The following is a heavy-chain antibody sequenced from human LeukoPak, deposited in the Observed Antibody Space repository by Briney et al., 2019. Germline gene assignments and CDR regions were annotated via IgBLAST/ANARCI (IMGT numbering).Heavy chain of an antibody. J-gene: IGHJ6*02. CDR2: IDPSDSYT. D-gene: IGHD3-22*01. CDR1: GYSFTTYW. Sequence: GESLKISCKGSGYSFTTYWIAWVRQMPGKGLEWMGRIDPSDSYTNYSPSFQGHVTISADKSISTAYLQWSSLKASDTAMYYCARVGIDDSSGYYPSEGMDVWGQGTTVTVSS. CDR3: ARVGIDDSSGYYPSEGMDV. V-gene: IGHV5-10-1*01.